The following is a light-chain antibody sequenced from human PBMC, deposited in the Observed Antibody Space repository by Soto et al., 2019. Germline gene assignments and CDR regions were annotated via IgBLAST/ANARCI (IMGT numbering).Light chain of an antibody. V-gene: IGLV2-14*01. Sequence: QSALTQPASVSGSPGQSIAISCTGTSSDVGAYNYVSWYQQYPGKAPKLVIFDVSYRPSGFSNRFSGSKSGNTASLTISGLQAEDEADYYCKSFTTSDTYVFGTGTKVTVL. J-gene: IGLJ1*01. CDR2: DVS. CDR3: KSFTTSDTYV. CDR1: SSDVGAYNY.